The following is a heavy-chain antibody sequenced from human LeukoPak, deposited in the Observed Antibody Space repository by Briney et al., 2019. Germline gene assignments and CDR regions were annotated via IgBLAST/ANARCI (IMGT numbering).Heavy chain of an antibody. V-gene: IGHV1-2*02. CDR2: INPNSGGT. D-gene: IGHD3-10*01. J-gene: IGHJ3*02. CDR1: GYTFTGYY. CDR3: ARSLITMVRGVINDAFDI. Sequence: GASVKVSRKASGYTFTGYYMHWVRQAPGQGLEWMGWINPNSGGTNYAQKFQGRVTMTRDTSISTAYMELSRLRSDDTAVYYCARSLITMVRGVINDAFDIWGQGTMVTVSS.